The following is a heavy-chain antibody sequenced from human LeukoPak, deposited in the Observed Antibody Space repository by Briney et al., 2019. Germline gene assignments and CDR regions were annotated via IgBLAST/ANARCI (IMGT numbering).Heavy chain of an antibody. D-gene: IGHD1-1*01. CDR2: ISAYNDNT. J-gene: IGHJ4*02. Sequence: ASVKVSCKASGYTFTSYGITWVRQAPGQGLEWMGWISAYNDNTNYARKLQGRVTMTTDTSTSTAYMELRSLRSDDTAVYYCARVGSSAWRDYWGQGTLVTVSS. V-gene: IGHV1-18*01. CDR1: GYTFTSYG. CDR3: ARVGSSAWRDY.